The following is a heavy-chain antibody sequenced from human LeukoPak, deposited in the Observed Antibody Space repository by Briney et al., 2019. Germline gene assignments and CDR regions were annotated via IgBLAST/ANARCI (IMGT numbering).Heavy chain of an antibody. V-gene: IGHV3-7*01. CDR3: ASERMVRGVATDY. CDR2: IKQDGSEK. Sequence: GGSLRLSCAASGFTFSSYWMTWVRQAPGKGLEWVANIKQDGSEKCYVDSVKGRFTISRDNTKNSLYLQMNSLRAEDTAVYYCASERMVRGVATDYWGQGTLVTVSS. CDR1: GFTFSSYW. J-gene: IGHJ4*02. D-gene: IGHD3-10*01.